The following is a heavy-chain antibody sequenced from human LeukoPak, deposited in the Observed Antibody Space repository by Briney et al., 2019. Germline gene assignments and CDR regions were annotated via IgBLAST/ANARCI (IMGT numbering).Heavy chain of an antibody. J-gene: IGHJ3*02. CDR2: IYYSGST. V-gene: IGHV4-39*07. CDR3: ARGPYSYDSSGAFDI. Sequence: SETLSLTCTVSGGSISTSYYWGWIRQPPGKGLEWIGSIYYSGSTYYNPSLKSRVTISLNTSKNQFSLKLSSVTAADTAVYFCARGPYSYDSSGAFDIWGQGTMVTVSS. CDR1: GGSISTSYY. D-gene: IGHD3-22*01.